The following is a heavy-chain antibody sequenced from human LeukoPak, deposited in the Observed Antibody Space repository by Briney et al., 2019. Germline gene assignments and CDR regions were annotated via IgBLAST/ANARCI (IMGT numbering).Heavy chain of an antibody. V-gene: IGHV4-34*01. J-gene: IGHJ3*02. CDR3: ARAGYCSGGSCLDAFDI. Sequence: SETLSLTCAVYGGSFSGYYWSWIRQPPGKGPEWIGEINHSGSTNYNPSLKSRVTISVDTSKNQFSLKLSSVTAADTAVYYCARAGYCSGGSCLDAFDIWGQGTMVTVSS. D-gene: IGHD2-15*01. CDR1: GGSFSGYY. CDR2: INHSGST.